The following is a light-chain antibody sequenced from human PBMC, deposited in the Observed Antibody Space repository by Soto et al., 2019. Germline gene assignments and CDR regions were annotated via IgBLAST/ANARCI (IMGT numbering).Light chain of an antibody. CDR2: DVS. CDR1: QDTRGA. Sequence: AIQLTQSPSSLSASVGDRVTITCRASQDTRGALAWYQQKPGKPPKLLIFDVSSLQSGVPSRFSGSGSGTDFTLTISSLQAEDFATYYCQQFNTYPITFGQGTRLEIK. J-gene: IGKJ5*01. V-gene: IGKV1-13*02. CDR3: QQFNTYPIT.